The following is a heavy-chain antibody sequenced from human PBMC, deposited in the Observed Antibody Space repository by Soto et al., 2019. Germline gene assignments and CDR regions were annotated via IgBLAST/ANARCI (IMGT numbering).Heavy chain of an antibody. J-gene: IGHJ4*02. V-gene: IGHV4-31*03. D-gene: IGHD5-12*01. CDR1: GFSSSSGGYY. CDR2: IYYSGST. Sequence: TLSLTCTVSGFSSSSGGYYWSWIRQHPGKGLEWIGYIYYSGSTYYNPSLKSRVTISVDTSKNQFSLKLSSVTAADTAVYYCARVETGRDGYNYDYWGQGTLVTVSS. CDR3: ARVETGRDGYNYDY.